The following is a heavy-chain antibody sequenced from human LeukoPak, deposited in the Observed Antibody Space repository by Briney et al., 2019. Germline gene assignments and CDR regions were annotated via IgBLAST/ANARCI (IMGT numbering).Heavy chain of an antibody. V-gene: IGHV3-48*03. Sequence: QPGGSLRLSCAASGFTFSSYEMNWVRQDPGKGLEWVSYISSSGSIIYYADSVKGRFTISRDNAKNSLYLQMNSLRAEDTAVYYCARDEMTTVYYYYGMDVWGQGTTVTVSS. CDR3: ARDEMTTVYYYYGMDV. CDR1: GFTFSSYE. CDR2: ISSSGSII. J-gene: IGHJ6*02. D-gene: IGHD4-11*01.